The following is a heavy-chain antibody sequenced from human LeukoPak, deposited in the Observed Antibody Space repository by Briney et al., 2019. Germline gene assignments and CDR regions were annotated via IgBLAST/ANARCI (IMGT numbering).Heavy chain of an antibody. CDR3: ARFRYCSGGSRHPRDY. Sequence: SETLSLTCAVYGGSFSGYYWSWTRQPPGKGLEWIGEINHSGSTNYNPSLKSRVTISVDTSKNQFSLKLSSVTAADTAVYYCARFRYCSGGSRHPRDYWGQGTLVTVSS. D-gene: IGHD2-15*01. V-gene: IGHV4-34*01. J-gene: IGHJ4*02. CDR2: INHSGST. CDR1: GGSFSGYY.